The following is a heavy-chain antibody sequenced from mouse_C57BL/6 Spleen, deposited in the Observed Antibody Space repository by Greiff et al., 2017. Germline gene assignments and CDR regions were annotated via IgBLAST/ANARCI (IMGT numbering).Heavy chain of an antibody. V-gene: IGHV1-52*01. Sequence: QVQLQQPGAELVRPGSSVKLSCKASGYTFTSYWMHWVKQRPIQGLEWIGNIDPSDSETHYNQKFKDKDTLTVDKSSSPAYMQLSSLTSEDSAVYYCARQGLYGSSYFDYWGQGTTLTVSS. CDR3: ARQGLYGSSYFDY. D-gene: IGHD1-1*01. CDR2: IDPSDSET. J-gene: IGHJ2*01. CDR1: GYTFTSYW.